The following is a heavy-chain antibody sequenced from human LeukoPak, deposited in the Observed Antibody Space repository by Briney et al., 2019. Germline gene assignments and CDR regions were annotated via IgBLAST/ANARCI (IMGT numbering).Heavy chain of an antibody. Sequence: GGSLRLSCAASGLTFSSHPMHWVRHAPGKGLEYGSAIVSNGGNTYYADSVRGRFTISRDNSKDTVYLQMGSLRPEDTAVYYCARGGYYAASDIWGQGALVTVSS. CDR1: GLTFSSHP. V-gene: IGHV3-64*02. J-gene: IGHJ4*02. D-gene: IGHD3-3*01. CDR3: ARGGYYAASDI. CDR2: IVSNGGNT.